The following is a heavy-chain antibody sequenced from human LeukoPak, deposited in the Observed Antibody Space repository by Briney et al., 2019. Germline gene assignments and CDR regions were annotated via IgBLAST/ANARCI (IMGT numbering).Heavy chain of an antibody. CDR2: IRSKAYGGTT. J-gene: IGHJ4*02. Sequence: GGSLRLSCTTSGFTFEDYAVSWVRQAPGKGLEWVGVIRSKAYGGTTDFAPSVKDRFSILRDDSKSIAYLQMNSLRTEDTAMYYCTRAFEPNTGWYIHFYWGQGTLVTVSS. CDR1: GFTFEDYA. D-gene: IGHD6-19*01. V-gene: IGHV3-49*04. CDR3: TRAFEPNTGWYIHFY.